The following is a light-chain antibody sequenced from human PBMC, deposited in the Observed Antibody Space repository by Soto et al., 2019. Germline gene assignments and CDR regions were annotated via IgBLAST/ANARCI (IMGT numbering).Light chain of an antibody. CDR3: QQGDSFPFT. Sequence: DIQMTQSPFSVSASVGDSVTITCRASQDISSWVAWYQQKPGKAPKLLISAASSLQSGVPGRFSGSGSGTDFTLIISSLQPEDFATYFCQQGDSFPFTFGGGTKVDIK. CDR1: QDISSW. CDR2: AAS. J-gene: IGKJ4*01. V-gene: IGKV1-12*01.